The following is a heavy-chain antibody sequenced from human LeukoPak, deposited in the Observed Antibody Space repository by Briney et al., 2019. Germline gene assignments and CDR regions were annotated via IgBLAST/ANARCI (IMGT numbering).Heavy chain of an antibody. V-gene: IGHV7-4-1*02. CDR2: INTNTGNP. D-gene: IGHD6-6*01. CDR1: GYTFTSYA. Sequence: GASVKVSCKASGYTFTSYAMNWVRQAPGQGLEWMGWINTNTGNPTYAQGFTGRFVFSLDTSVSTAYLQISSLKAEDTAVYYCARGYSSSSWGMVTYYYYMDVWGKGTTVTVSS. J-gene: IGHJ6*03. CDR3: ARGYSSSSWGMVTYYYYMDV.